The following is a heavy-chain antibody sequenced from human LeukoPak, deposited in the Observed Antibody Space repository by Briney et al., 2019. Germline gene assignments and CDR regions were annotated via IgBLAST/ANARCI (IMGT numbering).Heavy chain of an antibody. CDR3: ARDGGKDNKSAFDI. CDR1: GVTLSDHH. Sequence: GGSLRLSCAASGVTLSDHHMDWVRQAPGKGLEWVGRTRNKAKSYTTEYAASVKGRFTISRDDSKKSLYLQLNSLTTEDTAVYYCARDGGKDNKSAFDIWGQGTVVTVSS. V-gene: IGHV3-72*01. CDR2: TRNKAKSYTT. D-gene: IGHD3-16*01. J-gene: IGHJ3*02.